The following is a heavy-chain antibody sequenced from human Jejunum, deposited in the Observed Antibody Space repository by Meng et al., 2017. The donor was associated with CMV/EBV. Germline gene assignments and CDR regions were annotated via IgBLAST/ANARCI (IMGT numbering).Heavy chain of an antibody. CDR1: GGSVSSGSHC. Sequence: VAGGSVSSGSHCWNWSRQPPGKGLEWIGYISYSGTTTYNPSLKSRVTISVDTSKNQFSLKLTSVTAADTAIYYCANYGDYAGRFDYWGQGALVTVSS. V-gene: IGHV4-61*01. CDR2: ISYSGTT. D-gene: IGHD4-17*01. J-gene: IGHJ4*02. CDR3: ANYGDYAGRFDY.